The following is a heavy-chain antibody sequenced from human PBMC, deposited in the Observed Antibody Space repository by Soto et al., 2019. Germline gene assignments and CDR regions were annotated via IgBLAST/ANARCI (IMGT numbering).Heavy chain of an antibody. CDR1: GFTFDDYA. J-gene: IGHJ6*02. V-gene: IGHV3-9*01. CDR3: SKDRASRTSYYYGMDV. Sequence: SLRLSCAASGFTFDDYAMHWARQAPGKGQEWVSDISCNSGSIGYADSLKGRFTISRDNAKNSLYLQMNSLRAEDTALYYCSKDRASRTSYYYGMDVWGQGTTVTVSS. CDR2: ISCNSGSI. D-gene: IGHD1-7*01.